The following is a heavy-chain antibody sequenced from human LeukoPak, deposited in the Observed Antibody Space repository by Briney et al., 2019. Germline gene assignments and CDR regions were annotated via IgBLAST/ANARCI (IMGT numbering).Heavy chain of an antibody. Sequence: SETLSLTCTVSGGSISSYYWSWIRQPPGKGLEWIGYIYYSGSTNYNPSLKSRVTISVDTSKNQFSLKLSSVTAADTAVYYCARHANSVLFDWFDPWGQGTLVTVSS. CDR2: IYYSGST. CDR3: ARHANSVLFDWFDP. D-gene: IGHD2/OR15-2a*01. CDR1: GGSISSYY. J-gene: IGHJ5*02. V-gene: IGHV4-59*08.